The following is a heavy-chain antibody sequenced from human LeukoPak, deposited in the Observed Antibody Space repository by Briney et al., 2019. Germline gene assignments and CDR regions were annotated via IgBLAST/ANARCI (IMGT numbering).Heavy chain of an antibody. CDR2: IYYSGST. V-gene: IGHV4-59*08. J-gene: IGHJ4*02. CDR3: ARGSREYMVSSWYHFDY. CDR1: GGSISSYY. D-gene: IGHD6-13*01. Sequence: SETLSLTCAISGGSISSYYWSWIRQPPGKGLEWIGCIYYSGSTNYNPSLKSRVTISVDTSKNQFSLKLSSVTAADTAVYYCARGSREYMVSSWYHFDYWGQGTLVTVSS.